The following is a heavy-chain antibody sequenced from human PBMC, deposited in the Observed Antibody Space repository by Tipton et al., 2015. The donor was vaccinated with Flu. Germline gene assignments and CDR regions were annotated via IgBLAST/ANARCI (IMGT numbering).Heavy chain of an antibody. J-gene: IGHJ2*01. V-gene: IGHV3-11*01. CDR3: ATGGSAWFYWYFDL. CDR1: GFSFEDYY. CDR2: ISSSGFEI. D-gene: IGHD6-19*01. Sequence: SLRLSCAAPGFSFEDYYMSWIRQAPGKGPEWISYISSSGFEIYYADSVKGRFTVSRDNANNLLFLQMNSLRVEDTAIYFCATGGSAWFYWYFDLWGRGTLVTVSS.